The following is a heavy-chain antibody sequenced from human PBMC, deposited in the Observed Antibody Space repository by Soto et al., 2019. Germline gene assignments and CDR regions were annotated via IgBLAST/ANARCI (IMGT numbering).Heavy chain of an antibody. CDR3: AKGLKLSIVVGPAATWGAFDI. Sequence: VQLLESGGGLVQPGGSLRLSCAASGFTFSSYAMSWVRQAPGKGLEWVSAISGSGGSTYYADSVKGRFTISRDNSRNTLYLQRNGLRAEDTAVYYCAKGLKLSIVVGPAATWGAFDIWGQGTMVTVSS. D-gene: IGHD2-2*01. V-gene: IGHV3-23*01. CDR1: GFTFSSYA. J-gene: IGHJ3*02. CDR2: ISGSGGST.